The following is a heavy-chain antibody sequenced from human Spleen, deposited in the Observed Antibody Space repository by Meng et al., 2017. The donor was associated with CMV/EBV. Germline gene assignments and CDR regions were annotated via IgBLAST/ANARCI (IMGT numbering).Heavy chain of an antibody. Sequence: GESLKISCAASGFTFSSYAMSWVRQAPGKGLEWVGRIRSEGDGGTTNYGAAVKGRFTISRDDSKNTLYLQMNSLKTEDTAVYYCTTGSFWDYFDYWGQGTLVTVSS. V-gene: IGHV3-15*01. D-gene: IGHD3-10*01. CDR1: GFTFSSYA. CDR2: IRSEGDGGTT. J-gene: IGHJ4*02. CDR3: TTGSFWDYFDY.